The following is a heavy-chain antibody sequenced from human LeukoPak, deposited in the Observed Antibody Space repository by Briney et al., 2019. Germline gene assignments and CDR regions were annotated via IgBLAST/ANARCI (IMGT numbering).Heavy chain of an antibody. J-gene: IGHJ4*02. Sequence: PGGSLRLSCAASGFTFSSYAMSWVRQAPGKGLEWVSAISGSGGSTYYADSVKGRFTISRDNSRNTLYLQMNSLRAEDTAAYYCVTTSRLLDHFNSWGQGTLVTVSS. CDR1: GFTFSSYA. CDR2: ISGSGGST. D-gene: IGHD2-15*01. CDR3: VTTSRLLDHFNS. V-gene: IGHV3-23*01.